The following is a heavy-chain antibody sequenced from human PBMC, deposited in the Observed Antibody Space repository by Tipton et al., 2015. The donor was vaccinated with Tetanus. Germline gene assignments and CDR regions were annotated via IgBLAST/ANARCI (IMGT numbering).Heavy chain of an antibody. CDR3: ARSSSWCLNHDT. Sequence: TLSLTCTVSGGSIRSYYWSWIRQPPGMGLEWIGYIYNSGTTKYNPSLKSRVTISVDTSTNQLSLRLSSVTGADTAVFYCARSSSWCLNHDTWGQGTLVTVSS. V-gene: IGHV4-59*01. D-gene: IGHD6-13*01. CDR1: GGSIRSYY. J-gene: IGHJ4*02. CDR2: IYNSGTT.